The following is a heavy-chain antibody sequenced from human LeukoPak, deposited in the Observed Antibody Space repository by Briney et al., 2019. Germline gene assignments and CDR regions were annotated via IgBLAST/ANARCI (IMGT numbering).Heavy chain of an antibody. D-gene: IGHD3-10*01. V-gene: IGHV1-2*02. Sequence: ASVKVSCKTSGYTFSEYYIYWVRQAPGQGLEWMGWIDPSTGGTNYAQNFQGRVTMTRDTSTTTVYMELSSLKSDDTAVYHCARGNNYGSGSLFYGWGQGTLVTVSS. CDR1: GYTFSEYY. CDR2: IDPSTGGT. CDR3: ARGNNYGSGSLFYG. J-gene: IGHJ4*02.